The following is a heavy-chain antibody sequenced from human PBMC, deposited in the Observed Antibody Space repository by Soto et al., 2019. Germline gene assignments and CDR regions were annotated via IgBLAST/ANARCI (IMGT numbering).Heavy chain of an antibody. CDR1: GFTFSDFA. CDR3: AKMEGMDQWAYSFDY. CDR2: IYGGGNGP. J-gene: IGHJ4*02. V-gene: IGHV3-23*01. D-gene: IGHD6-13*01. Sequence: EVQVLESGGGLVQPGGPLRLSCAATGFTFSDFAMSWVRQAPGKGLEWVSRIYGGGNGPHYADSVKGRVTISRDNSKNTLYLQMNSLRAEDTAVYYCAKMEGMDQWAYSFDYWGQGTLVTVSS.